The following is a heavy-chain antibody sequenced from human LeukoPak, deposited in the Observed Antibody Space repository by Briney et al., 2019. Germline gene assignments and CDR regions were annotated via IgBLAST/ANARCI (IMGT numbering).Heavy chain of an antibody. V-gene: IGHV3-21*01. CDR3: ARGYSSGWYFDY. Sequence: PGGSLRLSCAASGFTFSSSSMNWVRQAPGKGLGWVSSISSSSSYIYYADLVEGRFTISRDNAKNSLYMQLNRLRAEDTCVYYCARGYSSGWYFDYWGQGTLVTVSS. D-gene: IGHD6-19*01. CDR2: ISSSSSYI. J-gene: IGHJ4*02. CDR1: GFTFSSSS.